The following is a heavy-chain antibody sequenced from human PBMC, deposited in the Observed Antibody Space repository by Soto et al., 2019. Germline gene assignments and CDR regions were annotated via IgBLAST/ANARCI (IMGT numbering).Heavy chain of an antibody. CDR2: INHSGST. Sequence: QVQLQQWGAGLLKPSETLSLTCAVYGGSFSGYYWSWIRQPPGKGLEWIGEINHSGSTNYNPSLKSRVTISVDTSKNQFSLKLNSVTAADTAVYYCARGTLWGPVYFQHWGQGTLVTVSS. D-gene: IGHD3-16*01. CDR1: GGSFSGYY. V-gene: IGHV4-34*01. J-gene: IGHJ1*01. CDR3: ARGTLWGPVYFQH.